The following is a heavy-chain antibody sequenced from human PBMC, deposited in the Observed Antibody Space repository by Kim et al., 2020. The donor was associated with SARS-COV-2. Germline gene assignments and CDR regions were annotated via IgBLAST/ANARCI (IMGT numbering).Heavy chain of an antibody. D-gene: IGHD3-10*01. CDR3: ARGVPSYYYGSGSYSPFDY. Sequence: SVKVSCKASGGTFSSYAISWVRQAPGQGLEWMGGIMPIFGTANYAQKFQGRVTITADESTSTAYMELSSLRSEDTAVYYCARGVPSYYYGSGSYSPFDYWGQGTLVTVSS. V-gene: IGHV1-69*13. J-gene: IGHJ4*02. CDR1: GGTFSSYA. CDR2: IMPIFGTA.